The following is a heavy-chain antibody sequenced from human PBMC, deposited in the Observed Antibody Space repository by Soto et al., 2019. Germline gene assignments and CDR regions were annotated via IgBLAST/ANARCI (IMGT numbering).Heavy chain of an antibody. CDR1: GFTFSSYG. D-gene: IGHD6-19*01. J-gene: IGHJ4*02. CDR3: AIYSSGWYPLDY. V-gene: IGHV3-30*03. Sequence: RLSCAASGFTFSSYGMHWVRQAPGKGLEWVAVISYDGSNKYYADSVKGRFTISRDNSKNTLYLQMNSLRAEDTAVYYCAIYSSGWYPLDYWGQGTLVTVSS. CDR2: ISYDGSNK.